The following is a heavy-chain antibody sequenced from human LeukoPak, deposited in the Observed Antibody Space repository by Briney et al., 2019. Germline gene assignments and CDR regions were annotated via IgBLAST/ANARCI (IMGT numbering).Heavy chain of an antibody. CDR3: ARDVGRSYDLDY. V-gene: IGHV1-18*01. Sequence: ASVKVSCKASGYTFTSYGISWVRQAPGQGLEWMGWISAYNGNTDYAQSLQGRVTMTVDTSTSTVYMELRSLRSDDTAVYYCARDVGRSYDLDYWGQGTLVTVSS. D-gene: IGHD3-16*01. J-gene: IGHJ4*02. CDR2: ISAYNGNT. CDR1: GYTFTSYG.